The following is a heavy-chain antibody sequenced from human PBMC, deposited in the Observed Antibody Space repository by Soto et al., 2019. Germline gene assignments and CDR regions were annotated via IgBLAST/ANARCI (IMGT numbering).Heavy chain of an antibody. CDR2: ISAYNGNT. V-gene: IGHV1-18*01. D-gene: IGHD6-13*01. CDR3: ARDPYSSPTHWVDAFDI. J-gene: IGHJ3*02. CDR1: GYTFTSYG. Sequence: ASVKVSCKASGYTFTSYGISWVRQAPGQGLEWMGWISAYNGNTNYAQKLQGRVTMTTDTSTSTAYMELRSLRSDDTAVYYCARDPYSSPTHWVDAFDIWGQGTMVTVSS.